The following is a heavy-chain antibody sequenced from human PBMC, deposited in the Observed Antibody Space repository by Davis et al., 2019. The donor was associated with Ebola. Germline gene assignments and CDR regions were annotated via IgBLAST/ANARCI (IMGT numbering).Heavy chain of an antibody. D-gene: IGHD4-11*01. Sequence: MPSETLSLTCAVSGGSISSGGYSWSWIRQPPGKGLEWIGDISHSGHTYYNPSLRSRLTISVDTSKNHFSLKLSSVTAADTAVYYCARASDDYPPYYYGMDVWGRGTTVTVSS. CDR2: ISHSGHT. J-gene: IGHJ6*04. V-gene: IGHV4-30-2*01. CDR3: ARASDDYPPYYYGMDV. CDR1: GGSISSGGYS.